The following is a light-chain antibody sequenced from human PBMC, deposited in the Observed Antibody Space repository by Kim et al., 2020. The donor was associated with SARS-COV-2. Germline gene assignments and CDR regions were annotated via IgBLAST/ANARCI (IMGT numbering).Light chain of an antibody. Sequence: ASVGAIVTITCRASPSIDTWLAWYQQKPGKAPKLLIYDASSLESGVPSRFSGGGSAAEFTLTITSLQPDDFATYFCQQYKTYPWTFGQGTKVDIK. J-gene: IGKJ1*01. V-gene: IGKV1-5*01. CDR3: QQYKTYPWT. CDR1: PSIDTW. CDR2: DAS.